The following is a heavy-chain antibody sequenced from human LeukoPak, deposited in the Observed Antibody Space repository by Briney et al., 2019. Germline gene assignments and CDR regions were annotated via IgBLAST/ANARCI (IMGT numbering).Heavy chain of an antibody. CDR3: ARFEVVDYYYGMDV. V-gene: IGHV4-31*03. D-gene: IGHD2-21*01. CDR1: GGSISSGGYY. CDR2: IYYSGST. Sequence: ASETLSLTCTVSGGSISSGGYYWSWIRQHPGKGLEWIGYIYYSGSTYYNPSLKSRVTISVDTSKNQFSLKLSSVTPADTAVYYCARFEVVDYYYGMDVWGQGTTVTVSS. J-gene: IGHJ6*02.